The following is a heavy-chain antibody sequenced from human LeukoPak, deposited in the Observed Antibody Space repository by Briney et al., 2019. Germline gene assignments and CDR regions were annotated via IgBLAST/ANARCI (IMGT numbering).Heavy chain of an antibody. J-gene: IGHJ4*02. CDR3: ARDHYDYVWGSYRPFDY. V-gene: IGHV1-69*05. Sequence: SVKVSCKASGGTFSSYAISWVRQAPGQGLEWMGRIIPIFGTANYAQKFQGRVTITTDESTSTAYMELSSLRSEDTAVYYCARDHYDYVWGSYRPFDYWGQGTLVTVSS. CDR1: GGTFSSYA. D-gene: IGHD3-16*02. CDR2: IIPIFGTA.